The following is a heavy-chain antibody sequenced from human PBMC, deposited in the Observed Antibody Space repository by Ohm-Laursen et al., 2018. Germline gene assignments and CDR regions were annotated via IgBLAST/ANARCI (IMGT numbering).Heavy chain of an antibody. Sequence: SLRLSCTASGFTFSSYAMSWVRQAPGKGLEWVSAIVGSASRTFYADSVKGRFTISRDNSKNTVYLQMNSLRAEDTALYYCAKGTTDVDYWGQGTLVTVSS. CDR3: AKGTTDVDY. CDR2: IVGSASRT. D-gene: IGHD1-1*01. J-gene: IGHJ4*02. CDR1: GFTFSSYA. V-gene: IGHV3-23*01.